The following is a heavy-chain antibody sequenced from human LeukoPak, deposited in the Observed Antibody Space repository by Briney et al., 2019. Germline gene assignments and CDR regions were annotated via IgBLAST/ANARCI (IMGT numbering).Heavy chain of an antibody. J-gene: IGHJ4*02. V-gene: IGHV4-39*01. CDR2: IYYSGST. CDR3: ARHGYSSSSLDY. Sequence: ASETLSLTCTVSGGSISSSSYYWGWIRQPPGKGLEWIGSIYYSGSTYYNPSLKSRVTISVDTSKSQFSLKLSSVTAADTAVYYCARHGYSSSSLDYWGQGTLVTVSS. D-gene: IGHD6-6*01. CDR1: GGSISSSSYY.